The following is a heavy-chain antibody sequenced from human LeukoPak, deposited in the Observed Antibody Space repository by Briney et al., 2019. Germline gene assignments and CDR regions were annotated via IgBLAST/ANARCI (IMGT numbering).Heavy chain of an antibody. CDR2: IKQDGSEK. CDR1: GFTFSSYW. D-gene: IGHD2-2*01. J-gene: IGHJ4*02. CDR3: ARGYCSSTSCDYFDY. Sequence: GGSLRLSCAASGFTFSSYWMSWVRQAPGKGLEWVANIKQDGSEKYYVDSVKGRVTISRDNAKNSLYLQMNSLRAEDTAVYYCARGYCSSTSCDYFDYWGQGTLVTVSS. V-gene: IGHV3-7*01.